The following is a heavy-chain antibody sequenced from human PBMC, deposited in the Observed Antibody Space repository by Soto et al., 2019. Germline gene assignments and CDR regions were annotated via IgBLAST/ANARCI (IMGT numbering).Heavy chain of an antibody. CDR2: ISYDGSNK. V-gene: IGHV3-30-3*01. Sequence: QVQLVESGGGVVQPGRSLRLSCAASGFTFSSYAMHWVRQAPGKGLEWVAVISYDGSNKYYADSVKGRFTISRDNSKNTLYLQMNSLRAEDTAVYYCAKGKRIAVAGPPDYCGQGTLVTVSS. CDR3: AKGKRIAVAGPPDY. J-gene: IGHJ4*02. D-gene: IGHD6-19*01. CDR1: GFTFSSYA.